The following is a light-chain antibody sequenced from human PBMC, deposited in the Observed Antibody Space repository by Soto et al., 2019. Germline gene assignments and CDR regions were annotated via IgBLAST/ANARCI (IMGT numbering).Light chain of an antibody. CDR1: QXISRY. V-gene: IGKV1-39*01. CDR2: AAS. Sequence: DIQMTQAPSSLSASVGDRVTITCRASQXISRYVNWYQQKPRKAPRLLIFAASSLQGGVPSRFSGSGSGTDFTLTISSLQPEDFATYYCQHTYNTPFTFGPGTKVDIK. CDR3: QHTYNTPFT. J-gene: IGKJ3*01.